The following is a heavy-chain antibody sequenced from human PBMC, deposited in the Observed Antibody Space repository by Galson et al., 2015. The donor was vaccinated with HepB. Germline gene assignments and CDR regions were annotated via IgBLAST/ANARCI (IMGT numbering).Heavy chain of an antibody. V-gene: IGHV3-48*03. CDR3: AKGLHLARFYFED. J-gene: IGHJ4*02. D-gene: IGHD5-12*01. CDR1: GFSFSNFE. Sequence: SLRLSCAASGFSFSNFEMNWVRQAPGKGLEWISYISSIGDIIYYADSVKGRFTISRDNAKDSLFLQMNSLRADDTAVYYCAKGLHLARFYFEDWGQGTLVTVSS. CDR2: ISSIGDII.